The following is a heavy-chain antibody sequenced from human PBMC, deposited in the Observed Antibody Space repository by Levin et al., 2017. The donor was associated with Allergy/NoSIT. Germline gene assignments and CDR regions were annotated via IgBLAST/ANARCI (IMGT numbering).Heavy chain of an antibody. J-gene: IGHJ3*02. D-gene: IGHD6-19*01. CDR1: GFTFGDYA. CDR2: IRSKAYGGTT. CDR3: TRDLIIAVAEISDAFDI. Sequence: GGSLRLSCTASGFTFGDYAMSWFRQAPGKGLEWVGFIRSKAYGGTTEYAASVKGRFTISRDDSKSIAYLQMNSLKTEDTAVYYCTRDLIIAVAEISDAFDIWGQGTMVTVSS. V-gene: IGHV3-49*03.